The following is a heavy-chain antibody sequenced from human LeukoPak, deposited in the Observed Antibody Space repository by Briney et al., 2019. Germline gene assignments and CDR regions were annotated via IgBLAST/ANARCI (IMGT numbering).Heavy chain of an antibody. CDR3: ARGYGSGSYYPWFDP. Sequence: SETLSLTCAVCGGSFSGYYWSWIRQPPGKGLEWIGEINHSGSTNYNPSLKSRVTISVDTSKNQFSLKLSSVTAADTAVYYCARGYGSGSYYPWFDPWGQGTLVTVSS. CDR1: GGSFSGYY. V-gene: IGHV4-34*01. CDR2: INHSGST. D-gene: IGHD3-10*01. J-gene: IGHJ5*02.